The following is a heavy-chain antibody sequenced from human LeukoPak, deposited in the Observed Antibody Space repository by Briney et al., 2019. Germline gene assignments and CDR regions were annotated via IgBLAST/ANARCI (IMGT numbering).Heavy chain of an antibody. D-gene: IGHD3-3*01. CDR3: ARVVVFGVVIIRYYFDY. CDR1: GYTFTSYG. CDR2: ISAYDGNT. V-gene: IGHV1-18*01. J-gene: IGHJ4*02. Sequence: ASVTVSCKASGYTFTSYGISWVRQAPGQGLEWMGWISAYDGNTNYAQKLQGRVTMTTDTSTSTAYMELRSLRSDDTAVYYCARVVVFGVVIIRYYFDYWGQGTLVTVSS.